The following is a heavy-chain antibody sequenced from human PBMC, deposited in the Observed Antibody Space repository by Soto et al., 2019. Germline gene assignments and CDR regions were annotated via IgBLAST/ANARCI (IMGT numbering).Heavy chain of an antibody. CDR3: AIMVVVAGFDC. CDR1: GYSFTSYY. Sequence: XSVKVSCTASGYSFTSYYMHWVRQAPGQGLEWMGIINPSGGSTSYAQKFQGRVTMTRDTSTSTVYMELSSLRSEDTAVYYCAIMVVVAGFDCWGQGTLVTVSS. V-gene: IGHV1-46*01. J-gene: IGHJ4*02. D-gene: IGHD2-15*01. CDR2: INPSGGST.